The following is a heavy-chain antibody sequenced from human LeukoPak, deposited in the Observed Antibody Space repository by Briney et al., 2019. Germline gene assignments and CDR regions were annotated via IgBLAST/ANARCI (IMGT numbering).Heavy chain of an antibody. CDR1: GFTFSTYW. V-gene: IGHV3-74*01. CDR2: IKSDGST. Sequence: GGSLRLFCAASGFTFSTYWMHWVRQAPGEGLVWVSRIKSDGSTNYADSVKGRFTISRDNANNTLSLQMNSLRPEDTGVYYCARAPSEIGGYYPEYFRHWGQGTLVTVSS. D-gene: IGHD3-22*01. CDR3: ARAPSEIGGYYPEYFRH. J-gene: IGHJ1*01.